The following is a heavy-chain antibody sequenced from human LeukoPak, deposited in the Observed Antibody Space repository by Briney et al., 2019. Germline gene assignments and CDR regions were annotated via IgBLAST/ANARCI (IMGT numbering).Heavy chain of an antibody. D-gene: IGHD4-17*01. CDR2: IYHSGST. CDR3: AIRTTTVTAEIDY. V-gene: IGHV4-38-2*01. CDR1: GYSISSGYY. J-gene: IGHJ4*02. Sequence: PSETLSLTCAVSGYSISSGYYWGWIRQPPGKGLEWIGSIYHSGSTYYNPSLKSRVTISVDTSKNQFSLKLSSVTAADTAVYYCAIRTTTVTAEIDYWGQGTLVTVSS.